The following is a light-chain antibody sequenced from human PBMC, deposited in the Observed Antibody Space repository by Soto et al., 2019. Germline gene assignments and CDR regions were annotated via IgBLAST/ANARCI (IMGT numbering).Light chain of an antibody. J-gene: IGLJ1*01. Sequence: QSALTQPASVSGSAGQSISISCTGTSSDVGGYNYVSWYQQHPGKAPKLMIYDVSNRPSGVSNRFSGSKSGNTASLTISGLQAEDEADYYCSSYTSSSTEVFGPGTKVTLL. CDR2: DVS. CDR1: SSDVGGYNY. CDR3: SSYTSSSTEV. V-gene: IGLV2-14*01.